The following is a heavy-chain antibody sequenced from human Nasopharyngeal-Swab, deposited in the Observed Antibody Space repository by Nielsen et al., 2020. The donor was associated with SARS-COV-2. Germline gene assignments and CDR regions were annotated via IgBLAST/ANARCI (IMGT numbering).Heavy chain of an antibody. CDR3: ARHLPLRFLEWLFPDYFDY. D-gene: IGHD3-3*01. J-gene: IGHJ4*02. CDR2: ISSSSSYI. V-gene: IGHV3-21*01. CDR1: GFTFSSYS. Sequence: GGSLRLSCAASGFTFSSYSMNWVRQAPGKGLEWVSSISSSSSYIYHADSVKGRFTISRDNAKNSLYLQMNSLRAEDTAVYYCARHLPLRFLEWLFPDYFDYWGQGTLVPSPQ.